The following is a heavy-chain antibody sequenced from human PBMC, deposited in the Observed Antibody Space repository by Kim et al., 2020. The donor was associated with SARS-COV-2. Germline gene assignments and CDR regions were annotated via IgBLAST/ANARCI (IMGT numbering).Heavy chain of an antibody. Sequence: SETLSLTCTVSGGSISSYYWSWIRQPPGKGLEWIGDIHYSGSTNYNPSLKSRVTISVDTSRNQFSLKLTSVTAADSAAYYCARVHAMTRDYDPWGQGTLVTVSS. CDR3: ARVHAMTRDYDP. CDR2: IHYSGST. V-gene: IGHV4-59*13. D-gene: IGHD4-17*01. CDR1: GGSISSYY. J-gene: IGHJ5*02.